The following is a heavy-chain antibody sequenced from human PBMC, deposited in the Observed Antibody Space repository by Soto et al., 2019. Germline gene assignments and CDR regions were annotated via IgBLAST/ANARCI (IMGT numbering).Heavy chain of an antibody. CDR3: ARDPFIHDFWSGSRSYYYGMDV. D-gene: IGHD3-3*01. CDR1: GFTFSSYG. J-gene: IGHJ6*02. V-gene: IGHV3-33*01. Sequence: PGGSLRLSCAASGFTFSSYGMHWVRQAPGKGLEWVAVIWYDGSNKYYADSVKGRFTISRDNSKNTLYLQMNSLRAEDTAVYYCARDPFIHDFWSGSRSYYYGMDVWGPGTPVTVSS. CDR2: IWYDGSNK.